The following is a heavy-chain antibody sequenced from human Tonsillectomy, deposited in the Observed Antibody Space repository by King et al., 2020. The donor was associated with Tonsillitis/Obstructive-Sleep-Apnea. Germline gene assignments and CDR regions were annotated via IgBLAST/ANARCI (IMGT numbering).Heavy chain of an antibody. D-gene: IGHD3-3*01. V-gene: IGHV3-74*01. J-gene: IGHJ6*02. CDR1: GFTFSSHW. CDR3: AGYPDTQSDFWSGFCTRYYYYGMDV. CDR2: INSDGSST. Sequence: VQLVESGGGLVQPGGSLRLSCAASGFTFSSHWMHWVRQAPGKGLVWVSRINSDGSSTRYADSVKGRFTISRDNAKNTLYLQMNSLRAEDTAVYYCAGYPDTQSDFWSGFCTRYYYYGMDVWGQGTTVTVSS.